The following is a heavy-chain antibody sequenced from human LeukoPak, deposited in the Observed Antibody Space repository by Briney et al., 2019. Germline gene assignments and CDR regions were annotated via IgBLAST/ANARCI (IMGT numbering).Heavy chain of an antibody. D-gene: IGHD5-18*01. CDR2: ISYDGSNK. V-gene: IGHV3-30*18. Sequence: GGSLRLSCAASGFTFSSYGMHWVRQAPGKGLEWVAVISYDGSNKYYADSVKGRFTISRDNSKNTLYLQMNSLRAEDTAVYYCAKDRGPYTAMPRGAFDIWGQGTMVTVSS. CDR1: GFTFSSYG. J-gene: IGHJ3*02. CDR3: AKDRGPYTAMPRGAFDI.